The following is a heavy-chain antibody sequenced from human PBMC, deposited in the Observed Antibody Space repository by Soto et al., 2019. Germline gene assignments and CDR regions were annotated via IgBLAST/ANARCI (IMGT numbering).Heavy chain of an antibody. J-gene: IGHJ6*02. Sequence: TLSLTCAVNGGSFSAYYWTWIRQPPGRGLEWIGEIDHSGSTSYNPSLESRVTISIDTAKNRFSLNVTSVTAADTAVYYCVRGLRYSGMDVWGQGTTVTVS. CDR1: GGSFSAYY. D-gene: IGHD2-15*01. CDR3: VRGLRYSGMDV. V-gene: IGHV4-34*01. CDR2: IDHSGST.